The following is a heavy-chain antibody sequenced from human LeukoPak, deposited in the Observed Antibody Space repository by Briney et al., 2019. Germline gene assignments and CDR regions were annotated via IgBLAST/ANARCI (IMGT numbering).Heavy chain of an antibody. CDR3: ARSYYDILGAFDY. CDR2: IIPLFGPA. J-gene: IGHJ4*02. D-gene: IGHD3-9*01. CDR1: GRTFSSYA. Sequence: SVKVSCKASGRTFSSYAISWVRQAPGQGLEWMGGIIPLFGPANYAQKFQGRVTITADESTSTAYMELSSLRSEDTAVYYGARSYYDILGAFDYWGQGTLVTVSS. V-gene: IGHV1-69*01.